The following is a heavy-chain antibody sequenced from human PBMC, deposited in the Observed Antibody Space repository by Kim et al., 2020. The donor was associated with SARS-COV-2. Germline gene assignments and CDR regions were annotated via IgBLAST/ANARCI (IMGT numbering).Heavy chain of an antibody. Sequence: GGSLRLSCAASGFTFNTYGMHWVRQAPGKGLEWVAVILYAGSTKYNADSVKGRLTIFRDNSKNTPYLQMNRLRIEHTAVYYCAKSFSGSNFGYDYWGQGSLVTVSS. CDR2: ILYAGSTK. J-gene: IGHJ4*02. CDR1: GFTFNTYG. CDR3: AKSFSGSNFGYDY. V-gene: IGHV3-30*18. D-gene: IGHD1-26*01.